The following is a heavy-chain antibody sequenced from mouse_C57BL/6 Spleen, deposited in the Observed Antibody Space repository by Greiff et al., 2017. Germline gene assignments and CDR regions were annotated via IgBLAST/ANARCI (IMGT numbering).Heavy chain of an antibody. Sequence: QVQLQQPGAELVKPGASVKLSCKASGYTFTSYWMHWVKQRPGQGLEWIGMIHPNSGSTNYNEKFKSKATLTVDKSSSTAYMQLSSLTSEDSAVYYCARGRLRQENYFDYWGQGTTLTVSS. V-gene: IGHV1-64*01. CDR3: ARGRLRQENYFDY. CDR1: GYTFTSYW. J-gene: IGHJ2*01. D-gene: IGHD2-4*01. CDR2: IHPNSGST.